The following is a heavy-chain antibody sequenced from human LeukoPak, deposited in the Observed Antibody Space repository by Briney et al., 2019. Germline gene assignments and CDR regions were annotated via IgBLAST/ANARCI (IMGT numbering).Heavy chain of an antibody. CDR3: ARSDYDSSGYYYFLRY. J-gene: IGHJ4*02. CDR1: GFTLSSYS. V-gene: IGHV3-30*02. Sequence: GGSLRLSCAASGFTLSSYSMHWVRQAPGKGLEWVAFIRYDGSNKKYADSVKGRFTISRDNSKNTLYLQMNSLRAEDTAVYYCARSDYDSSGYYYFLRYWGQGTLVTVSS. CDR2: IRYDGSNK. D-gene: IGHD3-22*01.